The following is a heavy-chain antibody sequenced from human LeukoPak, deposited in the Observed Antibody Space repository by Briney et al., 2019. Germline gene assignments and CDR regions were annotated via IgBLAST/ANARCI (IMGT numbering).Heavy chain of an antibody. V-gene: IGHV3-7*03. Sequence: GGSLRLSCAASGFTFSSYWMSWVRQAPGKGLEWVANIKQDGSEKYYVDSVKGRFTISRDNAKNSLYLQMNSLRAEDTAVYHCASIYLTRALPVYWGQGTLVTVSS. CDR1: GFTFSSYW. D-gene: IGHD7-27*01. CDR3: ASIYLTRALPVY. CDR2: IKQDGSEK. J-gene: IGHJ4*02.